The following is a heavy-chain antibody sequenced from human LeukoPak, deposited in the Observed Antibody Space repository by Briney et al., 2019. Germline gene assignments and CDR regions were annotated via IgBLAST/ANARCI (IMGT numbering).Heavy chain of an antibody. CDR1: GRPLRSYY. Sequence: AEPLPLPCTVSGRPLRSYYRSWIRQPPGKGLEWDGYIQYRGKTLLNPSPTGRVNKSVDTSQNQFSPELSPVTAADTAEYYCARSHGIAVAGYFDYWGQGTQVTVSS. J-gene: IGHJ4*02. V-gene: IGHV4-59*01. D-gene: IGHD6-19*01. CDR3: ARSHGIAVAGYFDY. CDR2: IQYRGKT.